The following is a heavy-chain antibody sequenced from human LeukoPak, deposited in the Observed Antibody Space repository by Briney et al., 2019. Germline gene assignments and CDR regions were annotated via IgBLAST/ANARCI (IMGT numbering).Heavy chain of an antibody. J-gene: IGHJ4*02. CDR1: GYTFTGYY. V-gene: IGHV1-2*02. CDR3: ARAPWSGYSVFDY. Sequence: GASVKVSCKASGYTFTGYYMHWVRQAPGQGLEWMGWINPNSGGTNYAQKFQGRVTMTRDTSISTAYMALSRLRSDDTAVYYCARAPWSGYSVFDYWGQGTLVTVSS. CDR2: INPNSGGT. D-gene: IGHD3-3*01.